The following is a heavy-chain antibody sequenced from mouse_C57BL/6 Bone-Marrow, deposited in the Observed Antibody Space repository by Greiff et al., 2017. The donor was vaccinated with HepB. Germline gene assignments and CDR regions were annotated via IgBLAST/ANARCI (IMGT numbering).Heavy chain of an antibody. J-gene: IGHJ2*01. CDR3: ARGPLSY. CDR2: ISDGGSYT. Sequence: EVQGVESGGGLVKPGGSLKLSCAASGFTFSSYAMSWVRQTPEKRLEWVATISDGGSYTYYPDNVRGRFTISRDNAKNNLYLQMSHLKSEDTAMYYCARGPLSYWGQGTTLTVSS. V-gene: IGHV5-4*01. CDR1: GFTFSSYA. D-gene: IGHD6-1*01.